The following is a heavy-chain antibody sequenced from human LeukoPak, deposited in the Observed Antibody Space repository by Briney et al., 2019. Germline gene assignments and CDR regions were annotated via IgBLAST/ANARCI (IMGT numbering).Heavy chain of an antibody. CDR2: IYYSGST. CDR1: GSSISSYY. V-gene: IGHV4-59*06. J-gene: IGHJ3*02. D-gene: IGHD3-22*01. CDR3: ARWISRGYYDSSGYSGDAFDI. Sequence: SSETLSLTCTVSGSSISSYYWSWIRQPPGKGLEWIGYIYYSGSTYYNPSLKSRVTISVDTSKNQFSLKLSSVTAADTAVYYCARWISRGYYDSSGYSGDAFDIWGQGTMVTVSS.